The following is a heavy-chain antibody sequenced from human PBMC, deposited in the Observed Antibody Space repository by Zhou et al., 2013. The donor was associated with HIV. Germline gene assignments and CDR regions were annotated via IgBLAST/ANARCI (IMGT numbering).Heavy chain of an antibody. Sequence: QVQLVQSGAEVKKPGASVRVSCQASGYTFTNYDISWLRQATGQGLEYMGWMNPKSGNKDYAQKFQDRISLTMKTSINTAYMELSSLRYDDTAAYYCAKGPRTGGRRVDAFDIWGQGTMVTVSS. J-gene: IGHJ3*02. D-gene: IGHD7-27*01. V-gene: IGHV1-8*01. CDR1: GYTFTNYD. CDR2: MNPKSGNK. CDR3: AKGPRTGGRRVDAFDI.